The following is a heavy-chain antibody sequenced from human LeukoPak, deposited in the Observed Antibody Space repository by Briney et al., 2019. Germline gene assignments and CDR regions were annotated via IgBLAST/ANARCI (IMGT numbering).Heavy chain of an antibody. CDR3: ARDERGSCSSSGCYYFDY. D-gene: IGHD2-2*01. Sequence: ASVKVSCKASGYTFTNYGFSWVRQAPGQGLEWMGWISTYNGDANYAPKLQDRVTVTADTSTSTAYMELRNLRSDDTAFYYCARDERGSCSSSGCYYFDYWGQGTLVTVS. CDR1: GYTFTNYG. V-gene: IGHV1-18*01. J-gene: IGHJ4*02. CDR2: ISTYNGDA.